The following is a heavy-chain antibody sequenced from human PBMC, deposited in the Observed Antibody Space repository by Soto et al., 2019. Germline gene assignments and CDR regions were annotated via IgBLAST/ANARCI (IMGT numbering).Heavy chain of an antibody. CDR1: GGSISSYY. Sequence: LTCTVSGGSISSYYWSWIRQPPGKGLEWIGYIYYSGSTNYNPSLKSRVTISVDTSKNQFSLKLSSVTAADTAVYYCARAHLSRFGDFDYWGQGTLVTVS. CDR3: ARAHLSRFGDFDY. V-gene: IGHV4-59*01. CDR2: IYYSGST. J-gene: IGHJ4*02. D-gene: IGHD3-10*01.